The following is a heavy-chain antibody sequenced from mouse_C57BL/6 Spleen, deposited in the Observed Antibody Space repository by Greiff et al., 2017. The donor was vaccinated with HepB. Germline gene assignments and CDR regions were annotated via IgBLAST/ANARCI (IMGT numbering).Heavy chain of an antibody. D-gene: IGHD2-3*01. CDR1: GYTFTSYW. J-gene: IGHJ3*01. Sequence: QVQLQQPGAELVKPGASVKMSCKASGYTFTSYWITWVKQRPGQGLEWIGDIYPGSGSTNYNEKFKSKATLTVDTSSSTAYMQLSSLTSEDSAVYYCARGGPYDCYFAWFAYWGQGTLVTVSA. CDR2: IYPGSGST. V-gene: IGHV1-55*01. CDR3: ARGGPYDCYFAWFAY.